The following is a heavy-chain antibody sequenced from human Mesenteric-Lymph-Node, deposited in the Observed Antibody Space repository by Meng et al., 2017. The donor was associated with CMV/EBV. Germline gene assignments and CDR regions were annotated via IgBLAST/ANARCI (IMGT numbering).Heavy chain of an antibody. CDR2: ISAYNGNT. CDR3: ARDSPRFVVVPAANDY. V-gene: IGHV1-18*01. Sequence: GYTFTSYGISWVRQAPGQGLEWMGWISAYNGNTNYAQKLQGRVTMTTDTSTTTAYMELRSLRSDDTAVYYCARDSPRFVVVPAANDYWGQGTLVTVSS. J-gene: IGHJ4*02. D-gene: IGHD2-2*01. CDR1: GYTFTSYG.